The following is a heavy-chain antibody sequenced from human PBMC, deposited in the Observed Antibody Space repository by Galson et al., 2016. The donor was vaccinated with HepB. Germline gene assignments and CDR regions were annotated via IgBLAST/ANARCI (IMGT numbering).Heavy chain of an antibody. D-gene: IGHD2-15*01. CDR1: GYTFNGYY. V-gene: IGHV1-2*02. Sequence: SVKVSCKASGYTFNGYYIHWLRQAPGQGLEWLGWVHPDSGATDYALNFQGRVTMTWDTSTSAAHMELSTLRSDDTAVYYCARVWGEFGDRYCGGGNCYFMAWLDPWGQGTLVTVSS. CDR3: ARVWGEFGDRYCGGGNCYFMAWLDP. CDR2: VHPDSGAT. J-gene: IGHJ5*02.